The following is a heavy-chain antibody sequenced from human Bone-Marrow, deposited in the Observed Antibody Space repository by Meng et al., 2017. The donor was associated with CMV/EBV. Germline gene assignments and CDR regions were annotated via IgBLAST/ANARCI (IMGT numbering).Heavy chain of an antibody. CDR2: ISSSSYTI. J-gene: IGHJ6*02. Sequence: GGSLRLSCAASGFTFGSYSMNWVRQAPGKGLEWISYISSSSYTIYYADSVKDRFTVSRDSARNSLYLQMNSLRAEDTAVYYCARSRYSSSSFDDKDVWGQGTTVTVSS. V-gene: IGHV3-48*04. CDR1: GFTFGSYS. CDR3: ARSRYSSSSFDDKDV. D-gene: IGHD6-6*01.